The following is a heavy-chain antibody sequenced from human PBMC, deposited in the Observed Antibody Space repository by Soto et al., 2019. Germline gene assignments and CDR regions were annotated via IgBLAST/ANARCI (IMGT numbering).Heavy chain of an antibody. Sequence: QVHLVQSGGEVKKPGASVIVSCKTSGYNLSTYAINWVRQATGHVLEWIGSISAKNGNTDYPRKFPGRVTVTMDTSTTTSYMEVRNLRSDDTAVYYCASGYFDHFFDFWGQGTLVTVSS. D-gene: IGHD3-22*01. J-gene: IGHJ4*02. CDR3: ASGYFDHFFDF. CDR2: ISAKNGNT. V-gene: IGHV1-18*04. CDR1: GYNLSTYA.